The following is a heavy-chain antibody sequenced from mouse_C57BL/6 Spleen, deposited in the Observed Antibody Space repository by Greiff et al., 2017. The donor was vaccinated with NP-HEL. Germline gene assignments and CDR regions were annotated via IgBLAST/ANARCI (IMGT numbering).Heavy chain of an antibody. J-gene: IGHJ3*01. CDR3: VLQLTGSFAY. Sequence: QVHVKQSGAELVRPGASVTLSCKASGYTFTDYEMHWVKQTPVHGLEWIGAIDPETGGTAYNQKFKGKAILTADKSSSTANMELRSLTSEDSAVYYCVLQLTGSFAYWGQGTLVTVSA. CDR2: IDPETGGT. CDR1: GYTFTDYE. D-gene: IGHD4-1*01. V-gene: IGHV1-15*01.